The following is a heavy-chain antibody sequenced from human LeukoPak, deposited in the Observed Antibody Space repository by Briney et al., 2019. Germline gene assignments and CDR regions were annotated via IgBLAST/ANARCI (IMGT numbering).Heavy chain of an antibody. CDR1: GGSISGYY. Sequence: PSETLSLTCTVSGGSISGYYWGWIRQPPGKGLEWIGSIYHSGSTYYNPSLKSRVTISVDTSKNQFSLKLSSVTAADTAVYYCARGRYYGSGRTNWFDPWGQGTLVTVSS. J-gene: IGHJ5*02. V-gene: IGHV4-38-2*02. D-gene: IGHD3-10*01. CDR2: IYHSGST. CDR3: ARGRYYGSGRTNWFDP.